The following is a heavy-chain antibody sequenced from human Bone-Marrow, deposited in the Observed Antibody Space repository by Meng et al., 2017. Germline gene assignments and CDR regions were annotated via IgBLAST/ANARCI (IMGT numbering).Heavy chain of an antibody. CDR1: GFTFSDYY. J-gene: IGHJ4*02. Sequence: GESLKISCAASGFTFSDYYMSWIRQAPGKGLEWVSYISSSGSTIYYADSVKGRFTISRDNAKNSLYLQMNSLRAEDTAVYYCARHGQPWYLGGPQWAWGDVDYWGQGTLVTVSS. V-gene: IGHV3-11*04. CDR3: ARHGQPWYLGGPQWAWGDVDY. D-gene: IGHD3-16*01. CDR2: ISSSGSTI.